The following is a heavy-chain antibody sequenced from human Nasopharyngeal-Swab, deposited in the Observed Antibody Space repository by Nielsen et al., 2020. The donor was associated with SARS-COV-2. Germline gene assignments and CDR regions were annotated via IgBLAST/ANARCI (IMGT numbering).Heavy chain of an antibody. Sequence: KVSCKGSGYTFTNSWIGWVRQMPGKGLEWMGIIYPGDSDTRYSPSFQGQVIISADKSVNTTYLQWSSLKASDSAIYYCATTYCSAYTCYSFDNWGRGTLVTVSS. CDR2: IYPGDSDT. V-gene: IGHV5-51*01. CDR3: ATTYCSAYTCYSFDN. CDR1: GYTFTNSW. J-gene: IGHJ4*02. D-gene: IGHD2-15*01.